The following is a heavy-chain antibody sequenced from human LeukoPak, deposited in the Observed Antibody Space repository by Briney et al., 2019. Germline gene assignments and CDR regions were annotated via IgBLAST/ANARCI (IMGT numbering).Heavy chain of an antibody. CDR1: GFTFSSYG. CDR2: IWYDGSNK. V-gene: IGHV3-33*01. J-gene: IGHJ6*02. Sequence: GRSLRLSCAASGFTFSSYGMHWVRQAPGKGLEWVAVIWYDGSNKYYADSVKGRFTISRDNSKNTLYLQMNSLRAEDTAVYYCAREIEGQYYYYGMDVWGQGTTVTVSS. D-gene: IGHD3-22*01. CDR3: AREIEGQYYYYGMDV.